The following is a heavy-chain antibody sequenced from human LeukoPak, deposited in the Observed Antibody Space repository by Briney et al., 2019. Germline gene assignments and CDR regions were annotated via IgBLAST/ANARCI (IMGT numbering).Heavy chain of an antibody. J-gene: IGHJ4*02. V-gene: IGHV3-30*18. CDR2: ISYGGSNK. CDR1: GFTFSSYG. CDR3: ANTTPGY. D-gene: IGHD1-26*01. Sequence: GGSLRLSCAASGFTFSSYGMHWVRQAPGKGLEWVAVISYGGSNKYYADSVKGRFTISGDNSKNTLYLQMNSLRAEDTAVYYCANTTPGYWGQGTLVTVSS.